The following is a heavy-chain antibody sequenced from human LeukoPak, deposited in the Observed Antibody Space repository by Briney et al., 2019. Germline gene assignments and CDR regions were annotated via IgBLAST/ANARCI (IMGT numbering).Heavy chain of an antibody. CDR2: INPNSGGT. CDR3: AFRSLTSCRGVCLDY. D-gene: IGHD2-15*01. J-gene: IGHJ4*02. Sequence: ASVKVSFKASGYTFTGYYMHGVRQAAGQGREWMGWINPNSGGTNYAKKFKGRVTMTRDTSISTAYMALTRLRSDDTAVYYCAFRSLTSCRGVCLDYWGQGTLVTVSS. V-gene: IGHV1-2*02. CDR1: GYTFTGYY.